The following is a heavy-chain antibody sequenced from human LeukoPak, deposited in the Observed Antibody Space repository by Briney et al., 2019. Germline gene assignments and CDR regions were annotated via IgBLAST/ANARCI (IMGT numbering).Heavy chain of an antibody. Sequence: GGSLRLSCAASGFTFSSYAMSWVRQAPGKGLEWVSAISGSGGDTYYADSVKGRFTMSRDNSKNTLYLQMNSLRAEDTAVYFCAKTVSGSHSYQGGDYWGQGTLVTVST. J-gene: IGHJ4*02. CDR2: ISGSGGDT. V-gene: IGHV3-23*01. D-gene: IGHD3-16*02. CDR3: AKTVSGSHSYQGGDY. CDR1: GFTFSSYA.